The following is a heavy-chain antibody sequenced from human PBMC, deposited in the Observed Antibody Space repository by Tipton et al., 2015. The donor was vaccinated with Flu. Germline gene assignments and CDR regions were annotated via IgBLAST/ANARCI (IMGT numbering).Heavy chain of an antibody. CDR3: ARSTYYYDSSGIPDY. V-gene: IGHV4-34*01. CDR1: GGSFSGYY. J-gene: IGHJ4*02. Sequence: TLSLTCAVYGGSFSGYYWSWIRQPPGKGLEWIGEINHSGSTNYNPSLKSRVTISVDTSKNQFSLKLSSVTAADTAVYYCARSTYYYDSSGIPDYWGQGTLVTVSS. CDR2: INHSGST. D-gene: IGHD3-22*01.